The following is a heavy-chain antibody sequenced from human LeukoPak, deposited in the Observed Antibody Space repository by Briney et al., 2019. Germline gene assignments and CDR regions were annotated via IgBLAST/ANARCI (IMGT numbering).Heavy chain of an antibody. CDR1: GYTFAGYY. CDR3: ARDRYDILTGYSTDIYYYGMDV. V-gene: IGHV1-2*02. CDR2: INPNSGGT. J-gene: IGHJ6*02. Sequence: ASVKVSCKASGYTFAGYYMHWVRQAPGQGLEWMGWINPNSGGTNYAQKFQGRVTMTRDTSISTAYMELSRLRSDDTAVYYCARDRYDILTGYSTDIYYYGMDVWGQETTVTVSS. D-gene: IGHD3-9*01.